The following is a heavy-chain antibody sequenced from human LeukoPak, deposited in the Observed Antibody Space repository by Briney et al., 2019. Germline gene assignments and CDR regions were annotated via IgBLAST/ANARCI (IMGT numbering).Heavy chain of an antibody. D-gene: IGHD2-21*02. CDR1: VGSISSSSYY. V-gene: IGHV4-39*01. CDR2: IYYSGST. CDR3: ARHRHGGDRRNYWYFDL. J-gene: IGHJ2*01. Sequence: PSETLSLTCTVSVGSISSSSYYWGWIRQPPGKGLEWIGSIYYSGSTYYNPSLKSRVTISVDTSKNQFSLKLSSVTAADTAVYYCARHRHGGDRRNYWYFDLWGRGTLVTVSS.